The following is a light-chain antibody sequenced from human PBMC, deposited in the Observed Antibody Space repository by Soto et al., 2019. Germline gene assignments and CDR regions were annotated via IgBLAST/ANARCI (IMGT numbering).Light chain of an antibody. V-gene: IGKV3-20*01. J-gene: IGKJ4*01. CDR3: QQYDNSPLT. Sequence: EIVLTQSPGTLSLSPGDRATLSCRSSQSVSSSYLAWYQQKPGQAPRLLIYGASNRATGIPDRFSGSGSGTDCTLTISRLEPEDFAVYYCQQYDNSPLTFGGGTKVDIK. CDR1: QSVSSSY. CDR2: GAS.